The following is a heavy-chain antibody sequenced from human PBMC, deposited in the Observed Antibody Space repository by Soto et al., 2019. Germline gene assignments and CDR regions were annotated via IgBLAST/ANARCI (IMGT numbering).Heavy chain of an antibody. V-gene: IGHV4-59*01. CDR2: IYYSGST. D-gene: IGHD2-15*01. Sequence: SETLSLTCTVSGGSISSYYWSWIRQPPGKGLEWIGYIYYSGSTNYNPSLKSRVTISVDTSKNQFSLKLSSVTAADTAVYYCARGVAATSYYYYYYYMDVWGKGTTVTVSS. CDR3: ARGVAATSYYYYYYYMDV. J-gene: IGHJ6*03. CDR1: GGSISSYY.